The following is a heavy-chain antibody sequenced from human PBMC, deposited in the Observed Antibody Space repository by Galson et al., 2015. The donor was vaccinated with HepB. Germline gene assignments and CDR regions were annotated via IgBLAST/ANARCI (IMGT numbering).Heavy chain of an antibody. CDR1: GVTFSGYT. V-gene: IGHV1-69*08. CDR2: INPILSTT. CDR3: AREGATGYPFDTFDI. D-gene: IGHD5-12*01. Sequence: SVKVSCTASGVTFSGYTITWVRQAPGQGLEWMGGINPILSTTYYAHNFQGRVTITEDKSTTTAYMQMSRLRSEDTAVYYCAREGATGYPFDTFDIWGQGTMVTVSS. J-gene: IGHJ3*02.